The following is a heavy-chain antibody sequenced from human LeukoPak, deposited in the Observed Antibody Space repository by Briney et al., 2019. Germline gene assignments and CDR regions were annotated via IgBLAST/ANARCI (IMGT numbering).Heavy chain of an antibody. CDR3: ARISNWGSSSYGTDV. V-gene: IGHV1-18*04. CDR2: ISAYNGNT. D-gene: IGHD7-27*01. J-gene: IGHJ6*02. CDR1: GYTFTSYG. Sequence: ASVKVSCKASGYTFTSYGISWVRQAPGQGLEWMGWISAYNGNTNYAQKLQGRVTMTTDTSTSTAYMELRSLRSDDTAVYYCARISNWGSSSYGTDVWGQGTTVTVSS.